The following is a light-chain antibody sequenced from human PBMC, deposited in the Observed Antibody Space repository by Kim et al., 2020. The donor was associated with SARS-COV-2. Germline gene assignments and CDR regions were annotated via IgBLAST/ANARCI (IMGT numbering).Light chain of an antibody. CDR1: QSIGNW. CDR2: RAS. J-gene: IGKJ3*01. V-gene: IGKV1-5*03. Sequence: DIQMTQSPSTLSASVGDRLIITCRASQSIGNWLAWYQQKARKAPKLLIYRASTLASGVPSRFSGSGSGTEFTLTISSLQPDDFATYYCQQFDSYSPFTFGPGTKVDIK. CDR3: QQFDSYSPFT.